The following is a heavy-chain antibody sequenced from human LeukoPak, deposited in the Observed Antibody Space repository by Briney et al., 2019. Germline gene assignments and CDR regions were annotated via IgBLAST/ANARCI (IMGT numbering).Heavy chain of an antibody. D-gene: IGHD6-6*01. J-gene: IGHJ6*03. CDR1: GFTFDDYA. V-gene: IGHV3-9*01. CDR2: IRWNSGSI. Sequence: GGSLRLSCAASGFTFDDYAMHSVRHAPGGGLEWVSGIRWNSGSIGYAESVKGRFTISRENAKNSLYLQMNSLRAEDTALYYCAKDTVDSSSSGYYYMDVWGKGTTVTVSS. CDR3: AKDTVDSSSSGYYYMDV.